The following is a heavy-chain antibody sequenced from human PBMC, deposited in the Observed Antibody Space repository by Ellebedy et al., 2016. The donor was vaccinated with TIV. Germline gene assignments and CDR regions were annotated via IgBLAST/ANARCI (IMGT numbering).Heavy chain of an antibody. D-gene: IGHD3-22*01. J-gene: IGHJ3*01. CDR2: SHHSRDT. CDR1: GGSISGYY. CDR3: ARDTYYYESGAWDDIFDV. V-gene: IGHV4-59*13. Sequence: MPGGSLRLSCSVSGGSISGYYWSWVRQSPGKGLEWIGHSHHSRDTNYNPSLRSRVTISIDTSRSQISLRLSSVTAADTAVYYCARDTYYYESGAWDDIFDVWGQGTMVTVSS.